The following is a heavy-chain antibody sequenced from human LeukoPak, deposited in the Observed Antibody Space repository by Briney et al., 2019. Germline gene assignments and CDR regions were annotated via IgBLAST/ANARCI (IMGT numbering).Heavy chain of an antibody. D-gene: IGHD2-21*02. CDR2: IWYYGSHK. V-gene: IGHV3-33*01. J-gene: IGHJ4*02. CDR3: ARDLGGCGDRFCSYYFDH. CDR1: GFTFSSYG. Sequence: PGGSLRLSCGASGFTFSSYGMNWLRQAPGKGLEWVAVIWYYGSHKYYADSAKGRFTISRDNSKNTVSLQMDSLRVEDTALYYCARDLGGCGDRFCSYYFDHWGQGIQVTVSS.